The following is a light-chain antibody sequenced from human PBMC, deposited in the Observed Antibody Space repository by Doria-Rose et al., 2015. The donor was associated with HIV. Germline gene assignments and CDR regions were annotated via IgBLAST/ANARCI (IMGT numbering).Light chain of an antibody. CDR3: HQYGTSWT. Sequence: HSPGTMSVSHGYLSHHYCMSSQSFSSTYSAWYQQKPGQAPSLLIYDGSTRATGIPDRFSASGSGTDFTLTINRLEPEDFALYYCHQYGTSWTFGQGTKVEI. CDR1: QSFSSTY. CDR2: DGS. J-gene: IGKJ1*01. V-gene: IGKV3-20*01.